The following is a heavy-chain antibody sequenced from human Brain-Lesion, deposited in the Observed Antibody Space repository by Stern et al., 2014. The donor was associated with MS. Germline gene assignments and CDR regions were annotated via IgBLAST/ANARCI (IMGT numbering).Heavy chain of an antibody. CDR3: ARGHIPYAYNYLFDY. V-gene: IGHV3-33*01. J-gene: IGHJ4*02. Sequence: MQLVESGGGVVQPGTSLRLSCAASGFTFSSYGMHWVRQAPGKGLEWVALAWYDGSTAYYTNSVKGRFTIPRDNSKNPLSLQMNSLTAEDTAVYYCARGHIPYAYNYLFDYWGQGTLVTVSS. D-gene: IGHD5-24*01. CDR2: AWYDGSTA. CDR1: GFTFSSYG.